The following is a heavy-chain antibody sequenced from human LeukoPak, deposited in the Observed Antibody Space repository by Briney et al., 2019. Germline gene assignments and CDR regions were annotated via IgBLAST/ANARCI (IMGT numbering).Heavy chain of an antibody. J-gene: IGHJ5*02. Sequence: PSETLSLTCTVSGASISNYYWSWIRQPPGKGLEWIGHIFYSGSTNYNPSLKSRVTISVDTSKNQFSLKLSSVTAADTAVYYCARRVEYSGYEGWFDPWGQGTLVTVSS. CDR2: IFYSGST. V-gene: IGHV4-59*01. D-gene: IGHD5-12*01. CDR3: ARRVEYSGYEGWFDP. CDR1: GASISNYY.